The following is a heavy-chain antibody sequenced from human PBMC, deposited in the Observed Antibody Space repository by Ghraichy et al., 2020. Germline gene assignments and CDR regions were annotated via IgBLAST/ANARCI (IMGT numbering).Heavy chain of an antibody. Sequence: SETLSLTCTVSGGSISSYYWSWIRQPPGKGLEWIGYIYYSGSTNYNPSLKSRVTISVDTSKNQFSLKLSSVTAADTAVYYCARNLWDYGDARFDPWGQGTLVTVSS. D-gene: IGHD4-17*01. CDR2: IYYSGST. CDR1: GGSISSYY. V-gene: IGHV4-59*01. J-gene: IGHJ5*02. CDR3: ARNLWDYGDARFDP.